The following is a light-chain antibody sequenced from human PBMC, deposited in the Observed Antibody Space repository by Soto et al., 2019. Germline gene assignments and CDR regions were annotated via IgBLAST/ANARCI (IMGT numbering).Light chain of an antibody. CDR3: QQYDVWPPLT. Sequence: ETLITQFPGTPSVSPGEGATLSWRASQSVRRTLAWYQQRPGQAPRLLIYGASTRATGIPARFSGSGSGTEFTLTISSLQSEDFAVYYCQQYDVWPPLTFGGGTKVDIK. V-gene: IGKV3-15*01. CDR2: GAS. CDR1: QSVRRT. J-gene: IGKJ4*01.